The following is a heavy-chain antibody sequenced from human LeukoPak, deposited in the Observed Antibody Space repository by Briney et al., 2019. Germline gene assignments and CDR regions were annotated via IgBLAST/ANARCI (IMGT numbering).Heavy chain of an antibody. D-gene: IGHD3-10*01. CDR3: AREDYSSGNPTIDH. V-gene: IGHV3-21*01. J-gene: IGHJ4*02. CDR2: ISMSSSYK. Sequence: PGGSLRLSCVASGFRFSGYVMKWVRQAPGKGLEWVSTISMSSSYKYYADSVRGRFTISRDNAKNSLYLQMTSLRAEDAAVYYCAREDYSSGNPTIDHWGQGTLVTVSS. CDR1: GFRFSGYV.